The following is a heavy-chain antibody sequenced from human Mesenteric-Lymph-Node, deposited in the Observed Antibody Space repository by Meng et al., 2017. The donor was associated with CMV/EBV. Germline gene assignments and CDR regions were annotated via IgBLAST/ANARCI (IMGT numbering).Heavy chain of an antibody. CDR2: IYYSGST. Sequence: SETLSLTCTVSGGSISSSSYYWGWIRQPPGKGLEWIGSIYYSGSTYYNPSLKSRVTISVDTSKNQFSLKLSSVTAADTAVYYCARDTPNYDFWSGYQPTAGAFDIWGQGTMVTVSS. CDR3: ARDTPNYDFWSGYQPTAGAFDI. D-gene: IGHD3-3*01. CDR1: GGSISSSSYY. V-gene: IGHV4-39*07. J-gene: IGHJ3*02.